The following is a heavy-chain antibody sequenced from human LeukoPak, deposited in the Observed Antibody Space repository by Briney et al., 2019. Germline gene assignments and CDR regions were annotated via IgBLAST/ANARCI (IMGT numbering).Heavy chain of an antibody. D-gene: IGHD2-2*01. CDR3: ARDQTYCSSSVCYEDY. Sequence: PGGSLRLSCVASGFTFDAFGMHWVRQAPGKGLEWVAVILYDGSNQYYADSVKGRFTDSRDNSKNTLYLQMNSLRAEDTAVYYCARDQTYCSSSVCYEDYWGQGTLVTVSS. CDR1: GFTFDAFG. CDR2: ILYDGSNQ. J-gene: IGHJ4*02. V-gene: IGHV3-33*01.